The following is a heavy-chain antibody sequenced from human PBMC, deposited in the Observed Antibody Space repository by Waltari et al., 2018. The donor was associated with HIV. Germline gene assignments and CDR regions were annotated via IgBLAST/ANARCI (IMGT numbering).Heavy chain of an antibody. J-gene: IGHJ5*02. Sequence: QVQLVQSGAEVKKPGASVKVSCKASGYTFTSYDINWVRQATGQGLEWMGVMNPNSGNTGYAQKFQGRVTMASNTAISTAYMELSSLRFEDTAVYYGARGITRGHSSGLSWFDPWGQGTQVTVSS. CDR2: MNPNSGNT. CDR3: ARGITRGHSSGLSWFDP. V-gene: IGHV1-8*01. D-gene: IGHD5-18*01. CDR1: GYTFTSYD.